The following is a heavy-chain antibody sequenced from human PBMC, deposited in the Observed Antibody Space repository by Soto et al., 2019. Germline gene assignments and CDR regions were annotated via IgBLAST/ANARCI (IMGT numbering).Heavy chain of an antibody. CDR1: GFTFSSYA. CDR3: AKIESIVVVPAAMTYNWFDP. Sequence: EVQLLESGGGLVQPGGTLRLSCAASGFTFSSYAMSWVRQAPGKGLEWVSAISGSGGSTYYADSVKGRFTISRDNSKNTPYLQMNSLRAEDTDVYYCAKIESIVVVPAAMTYNWFDPWGQGTLVTVSS. V-gene: IGHV3-23*01. J-gene: IGHJ5*02. D-gene: IGHD2-2*01. CDR2: ISGSGGST.